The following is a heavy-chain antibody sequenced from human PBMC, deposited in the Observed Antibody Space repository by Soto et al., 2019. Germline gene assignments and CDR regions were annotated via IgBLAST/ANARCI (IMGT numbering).Heavy chain of an antibody. V-gene: IGHV3-30-3*01. Sequence: QVQLVESGGGVVQPGRSLRLSCAASGFTFSSYAMHWVRQAPGKGLEWVAVISYDGSNKYYADSVKGRFTISRDNSKNTMYLQMNSLRAEDTAVYYCARGSFRSYYNVVGYYYGMDVWGQGTTVTVSS. J-gene: IGHJ6*02. D-gene: IGHD3-10*01. CDR1: GFTFSSYA. CDR3: ARGSFRSYYNVVGYYYGMDV. CDR2: ISYDGSNK.